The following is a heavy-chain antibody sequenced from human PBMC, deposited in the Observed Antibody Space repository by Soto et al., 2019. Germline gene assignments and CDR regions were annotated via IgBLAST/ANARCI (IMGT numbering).Heavy chain of an antibody. CDR2: IYPGDSDT. D-gene: IGHD6-13*01. CDR3: ARTAAAGKYYYGVDV. CDR1: GYSFTSYW. Sequence: PGESLKISCKGSGYSFTSYWIGWVRQMPGKGLEWMGIIYPGDSDTRYSPSFQGQVTISADKSISTAYLQWSSLKASDIAIYYCARTAAAGKYYYGVDVWGQGTTVTVS. V-gene: IGHV5-51*01. J-gene: IGHJ6*02.